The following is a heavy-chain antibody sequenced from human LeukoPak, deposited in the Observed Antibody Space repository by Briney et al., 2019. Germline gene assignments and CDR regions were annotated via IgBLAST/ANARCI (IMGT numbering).Heavy chain of an antibody. CDR3: ARDTSGYYYDSSGPDAFDI. CDR2: IYYSGST. V-gene: IGHV4-59*01. Sequence: SETLSLTCTVSGGSLSSYYWSWIRQPPGKGLEWIGYIYYSGSTNYNPSLKSRVTISVDTSKNQFSLKLSSVTAADTAVYYCARDTSGYYYDSSGPDAFDIWGQGTMVTVSS. D-gene: IGHD3-22*01. J-gene: IGHJ3*02. CDR1: GGSLSSYY.